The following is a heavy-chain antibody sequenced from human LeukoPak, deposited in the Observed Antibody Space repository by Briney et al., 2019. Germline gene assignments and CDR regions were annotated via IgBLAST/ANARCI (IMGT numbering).Heavy chain of an antibody. J-gene: IGHJ3*02. CDR3: ARGDIVVVVAANAFDI. CDR1: GFTFSDYY. V-gene: IGHV3-11*04. Sequence: GGSLRLSCAASGFTFSDYYMSWIRQAPGKGLEWVSYISGSGSTIYYADSVKGRFTISRDNAKNSLYLQMNSLRAEDTAVYYCARGDIVVVVAANAFDIWGQGTMVTVSS. D-gene: IGHD2-15*01. CDR2: ISGSGSTI.